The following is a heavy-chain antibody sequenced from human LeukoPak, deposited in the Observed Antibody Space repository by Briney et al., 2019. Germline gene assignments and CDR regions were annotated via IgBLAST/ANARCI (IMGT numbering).Heavy chain of an antibody. CDR2: INPNSGGT. D-gene: IGHD7-27*01. Sequence: ASVKVSCKASGYTFTGYYMHWVRQAPGQGLEWMGWINPNSGGTNYAQKFQGRVTMTRDTSISTAYMELSRVRSDDAAVYYCARDTPGDQLDYWGQGTLVTVSS. CDR1: GYTFTGYY. J-gene: IGHJ4*02. V-gene: IGHV1-2*02. CDR3: ARDTPGDQLDY.